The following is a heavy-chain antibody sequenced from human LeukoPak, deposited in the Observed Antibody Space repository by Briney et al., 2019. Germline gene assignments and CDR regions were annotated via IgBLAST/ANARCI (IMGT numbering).Heavy chain of an antibody. D-gene: IGHD6-25*01. CDR3: ARVGSAAATADY. CDR2: INPSGGST. CDR1: GYTFTSYY. V-gene: IGHV1-46*01. J-gene: IGHJ4*02. Sequence: GASVKVSCTASGYTFTSYYMHWVRQAPGQGLEWMGIINPSGGSTSYAQKFQGRITMTSDTSTSTVYMELNSLRSDDTAVYFCARVGSAAATADYWGQGTLVTVSS.